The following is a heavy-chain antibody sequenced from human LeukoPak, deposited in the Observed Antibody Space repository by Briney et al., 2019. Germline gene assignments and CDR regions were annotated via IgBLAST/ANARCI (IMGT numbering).Heavy chain of an antibody. CDR2: MNPNSGNT. Sequence: ASVKVSCKASGGTFSSYDINWVRQATGQGLEWMEWMNPNSGNTGYAQKFQGRVTMTRNTSISTAYMELSSLRSEDTAVYYCARVLPDYYDSSGSFDYWGQGTLVTVSS. CDR1: GGTFSSYD. CDR3: ARVLPDYYDSSGSFDY. V-gene: IGHV1-8*02. J-gene: IGHJ4*02. D-gene: IGHD3-22*01.